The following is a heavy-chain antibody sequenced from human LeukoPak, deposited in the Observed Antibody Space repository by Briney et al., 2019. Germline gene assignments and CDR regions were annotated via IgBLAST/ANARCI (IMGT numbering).Heavy chain of an antibody. D-gene: IGHD4-17*01. Sequence: GASVEVSCKASGYTFSKYAIHWVRQAPGQTLEWMGWIDAGNGNTKYSQKLQGRVTITRDTSASTVYMELSSLISEDTAVYYCARNSPSTVIFDSWGQGTLVTVSS. J-gene: IGHJ4*02. CDR2: IDAGNGNT. CDR1: GYTFSKYA. CDR3: ARNSPSTVIFDS. V-gene: IGHV1-3*01.